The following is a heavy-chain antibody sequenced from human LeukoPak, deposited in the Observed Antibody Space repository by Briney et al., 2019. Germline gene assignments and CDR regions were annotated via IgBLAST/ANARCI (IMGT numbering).Heavy chain of an antibody. CDR3: ARSEYGDYGWFDY. Sequence: GASVTVSRKGSGYTFTSYGISWVRQAPGQGLEWMGWINTYNVNTNYAQKLQGRVTMTTDTSTSTAYMELRSLRSDDTAVYYCARSEYGDYGWFDYWGQGTLVTVSS. CDR2: INTYNVNT. V-gene: IGHV1-18*01. J-gene: IGHJ4*02. CDR1: GYTFTSYG. D-gene: IGHD4-17*01.